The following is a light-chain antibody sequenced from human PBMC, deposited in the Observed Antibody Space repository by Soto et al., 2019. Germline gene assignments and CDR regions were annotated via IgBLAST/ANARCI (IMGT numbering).Light chain of an antibody. V-gene: IGLV1-40*01. CDR3: QSYDSSLSGSYV. CDR2: GNS. Sequence: QSVLTEPPSVSGAPGQRVTISYTGSSSNIGAGYDVHWYQQLPGTAPKLLIYGNSNRPSGVPDRFSGSKSGTSASLAITGLQAEDEADYYCQSYDSSLSGSYVFGTGTRSPS. CDR1: SSNIGAGYD. J-gene: IGLJ1*01.